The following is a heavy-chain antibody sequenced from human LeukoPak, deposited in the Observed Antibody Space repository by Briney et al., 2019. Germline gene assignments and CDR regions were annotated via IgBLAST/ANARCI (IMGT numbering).Heavy chain of an antibody. CDR3: ARHGKFVSSGPLGAFDI. D-gene: IGHD3-22*01. CDR2: IRDTGST. V-gene: IGHV4-59*08. J-gene: IGHJ3*02. CDR1: GGSISSYY. Sequence: SETLSLTCTVSGGSISSYYWSWLRQPPGKGLEWSAYIRDTGSTNHNPSLKSRVTISLDTSKNQFSLKLSSVTAADTALYYCARHGKFVSSGPLGAFDIWGQGTMVTVSS.